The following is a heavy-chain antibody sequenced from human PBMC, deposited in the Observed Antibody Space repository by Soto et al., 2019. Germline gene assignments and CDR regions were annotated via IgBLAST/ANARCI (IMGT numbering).Heavy chain of an antibody. CDR3: AKVLAVAGYYYYYYMDV. V-gene: IGHV3-23*01. CDR1: GFTFSSYS. D-gene: IGHD6-19*01. J-gene: IGHJ6*03. Sequence: GGSLRLSCAASGFTFSSYSMNWVRQAPGKGLEWVSAISGSSGSIYYADSVKGRFTISRDNSKNTLYLQMNSLRAEDTAVYYCAKVLAVAGYYYYYYMDVWGKGTTVTVSS. CDR2: ISGSSGSI.